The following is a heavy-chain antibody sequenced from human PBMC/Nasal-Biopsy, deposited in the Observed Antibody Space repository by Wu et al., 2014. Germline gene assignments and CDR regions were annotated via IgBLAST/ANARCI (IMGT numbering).Heavy chain of an antibody. D-gene: IGHD6-13*01. Sequence: AASGFTFSDYYMSWIRQAPGKGLEWVAVIWYDGSNKYYADSVKGRFTISRDNSKNTLYLQMNSLRAEDTAVYYCAKIQSSSSWYTPLDWGQGTLVTVSS. CDR2: IWYDGSNK. CDR3: AKIQSSSSWYTPLD. J-gene: IGHJ4*02. CDR1: GFTFSDYY. V-gene: IGHV3-33*06.